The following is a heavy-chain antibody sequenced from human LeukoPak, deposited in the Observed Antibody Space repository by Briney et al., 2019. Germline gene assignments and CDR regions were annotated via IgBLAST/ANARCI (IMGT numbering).Heavy chain of an antibody. J-gene: IGHJ2*01. D-gene: IGHD3-10*01. Sequence: GGSLRLSCAASGFTFDDYGMSWVRQAPGKGLEWVSGINWNGGSTGYADSVKGRFTISRDNAKNSLYLQMNSLRAEDTALYYCARGGGSGSSLVAWYFDLWGRGTLVAVSS. V-gene: IGHV3-20*04. CDR2: INWNGGST. CDR1: GFTFDDYG. CDR3: ARGGGSGSSLVAWYFDL.